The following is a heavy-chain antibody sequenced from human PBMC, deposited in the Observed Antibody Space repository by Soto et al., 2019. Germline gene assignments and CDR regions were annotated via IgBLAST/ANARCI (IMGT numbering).Heavy chain of an antibody. J-gene: IGHJ3*02. Sequence: ASVKVSCKASGGTFSSYAISWVRQAPGQGLEWMGGIIPIFGIANYAQKFQGRVTITADESTSTAYMELSSLRSEDTAVYYCAREISEGVVATIAFDIWGQGTMVTVSS. D-gene: IGHD5-12*01. CDR1: GGTFSSYA. V-gene: IGHV1-69*13. CDR3: AREISEGVVATIAFDI. CDR2: IIPIFGIA.